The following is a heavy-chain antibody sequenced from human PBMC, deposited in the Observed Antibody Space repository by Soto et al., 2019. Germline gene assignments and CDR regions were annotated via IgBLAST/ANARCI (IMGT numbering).Heavy chain of an antibody. CDR1: GYPFTTYD. D-gene: IGHD4-17*01. Sequence: QVQLVQSGAEVKKPGASVKVSCKASGYPFTTYDINWLRQAAGQGLEWMGWMKPNNGDTAYAQKFQGRVTMTRDTSISTAYMELTSLRSEDTAVYYCAREFSDYAGYWGQGTLVTVSS. V-gene: IGHV1-8*01. J-gene: IGHJ4*02. CDR3: AREFSDYAGY. CDR2: MKPNNGDT.